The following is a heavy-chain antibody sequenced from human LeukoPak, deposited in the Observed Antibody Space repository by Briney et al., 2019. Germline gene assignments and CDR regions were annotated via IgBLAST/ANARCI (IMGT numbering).Heavy chain of an antibody. CDR2: IYYSGST. D-gene: IGHD2-2*01. CDR3: AIVVVQAARWDYYYYMDV. Sequence: SETLSLTCTVSGGSISSSSYSWGWIRQPPGKGLEWIGSIYYSGSTYYNPSLKSRVTISVDTSKNQSSLKLSSVTAADTAVYYCAIVVVQAARWDYYYYMDVWGKGTTVTVSS. V-gene: IGHV4-39*01. J-gene: IGHJ6*03. CDR1: GGSISSSSYS.